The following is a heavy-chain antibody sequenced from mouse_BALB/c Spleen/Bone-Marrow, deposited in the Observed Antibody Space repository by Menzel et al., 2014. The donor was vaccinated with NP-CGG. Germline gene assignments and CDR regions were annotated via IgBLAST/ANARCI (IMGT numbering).Heavy chain of an antibody. CDR1: GFSFNSYG. J-gene: IGHJ2*01. V-gene: IGHV5-9-2*01. CDR3: VRNYYGYDGYFDY. Sequence: EVQVVESGGGLVKPGGSLKLSCTASGFSFNSYGMSWVRQTPEKRLEWVATITNGGNYTYYPDSVEGRFTISRDNVKNNLYLQMRSLRSEDTALYYCVRNYYGYDGYFDYWGQGTTLTVSS. D-gene: IGHD2-2*01. CDR2: ITNGGNYT.